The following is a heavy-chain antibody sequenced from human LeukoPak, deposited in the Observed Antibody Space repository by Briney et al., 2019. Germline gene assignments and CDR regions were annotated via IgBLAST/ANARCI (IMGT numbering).Heavy chain of an antibody. J-gene: IGHJ6*02. D-gene: IGHD6-19*01. CDR1: GFTFSSYW. V-gene: IGHV3-7*01. CDR2: IKQDGSEK. CDR3: ARDSVYSSGWSSYLNYYYYGMDV. Sequence: GGSLRLSCAASGFTFSSYWMSWVRQAPGKGLEWEANIKQDGSEKYYVDSVKGRFTISRDNAKNSLYLQMNSLRAEDTAVYYCARDSVYSSGWSSYLNYYYYGMDVWGQGTTVTVSS.